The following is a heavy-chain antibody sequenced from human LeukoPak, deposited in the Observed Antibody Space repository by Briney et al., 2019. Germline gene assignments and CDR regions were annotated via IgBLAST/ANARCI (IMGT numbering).Heavy chain of an antibody. D-gene: IGHD1-14*01. CDR3: AKVGPLRAFDI. CDR2: IRNDGSNK. CDR1: GFTFSDYG. Sequence: GGSLRLSCAASGFTFSDYGMHWVRQAPGKGLEWVAFIRNDGSNKYYAGSVKGRFTISRDNSKNTLYLQMNSLRAEDTALHYCAKVGPLRAFDIWGQGTMVTVSS. V-gene: IGHV3-30*02. J-gene: IGHJ3*02.